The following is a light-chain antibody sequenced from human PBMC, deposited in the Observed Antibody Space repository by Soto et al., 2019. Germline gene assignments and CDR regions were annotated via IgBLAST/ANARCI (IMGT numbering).Light chain of an antibody. V-gene: IGKV2-30*01. CDR3: MQGISFT. Sequence: IVLTQSPLSLSVTLGQPASISCRSSQSLVYSDGNTYLNWFHQRPGQSPRRLIHKVSNRDSGVPDRFSVSGSDTDFTLSISRVEADDVGVFYCMQGISFTFGQGTKVDIK. CDR1: QSLVYSDGNTY. J-gene: IGKJ1*01. CDR2: KVS.